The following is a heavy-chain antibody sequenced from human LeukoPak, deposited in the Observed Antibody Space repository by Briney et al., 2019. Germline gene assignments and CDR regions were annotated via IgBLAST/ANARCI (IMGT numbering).Heavy chain of an antibody. D-gene: IGHD1-1*01. J-gene: IGHJ6*03. Sequence: GGSLRLSCAASGFTFSSYAMSWVRQAPGKGLEWVSAIRGSGGSTYYADSVKGRFTISRDNSKNTLYLQMNSLRAEDTAVYYCAKDFLDNRERPYYMDVWGKGTTVTVSS. CDR3: AKDFLDNRERPYYMDV. CDR1: GFTFSSYA. V-gene: IGHV3-23*01. CDR2: IRGSGGST.